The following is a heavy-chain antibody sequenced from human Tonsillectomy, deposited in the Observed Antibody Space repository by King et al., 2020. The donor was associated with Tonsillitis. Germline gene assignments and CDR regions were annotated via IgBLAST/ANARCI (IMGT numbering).Heavy chain of an antibody. CDR2: ISYDGSEK. J-gene: IGHJ4*02. Sequence: QLVQSGGRVVQPGRSLRLSCAASGFTFSSYGMHWVRQAPGKGLEWVAVISYDGSEKYYADSVKGRFTISRDNSKNTLYLQMNSLRAEDTAVYYCAKDLYYYDSSGYLDSWGQGTLVTVSS. V-gene: IGHV3-30*18. CDR3: AKDLYYYDSSGYLDS. D-gene: IGHD3-22*01. CDR1: GFTFSSYG.